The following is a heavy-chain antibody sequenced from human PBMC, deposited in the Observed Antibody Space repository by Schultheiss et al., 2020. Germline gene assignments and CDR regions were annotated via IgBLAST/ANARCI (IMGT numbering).Heavy chain of an antibody. Sequence: GGSLRLSCAASGFTFSDYYMSWIRQAPGKGLEWVSYISSSGSTIYYADSVKGRFTISRENAKNSLYLQMNSLRAGDTAVCYCARGNSSGWYFCMDVWGQGTTVTVSS. D-gene: IGHD6-19*01. CDR1: GFTFSDYY. V-gene: IGHV3-11*04. CDR2: ISSSGSTI. CDR3: ARGNSSGWYFCMDV. J-gene: IGHJ6*02.